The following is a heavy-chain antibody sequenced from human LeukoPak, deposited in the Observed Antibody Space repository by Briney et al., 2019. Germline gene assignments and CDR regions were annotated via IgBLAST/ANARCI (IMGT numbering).Heavy chain of an antibody. D-gene: IGHD3-10*01. CDR3: ARELRITMVRGVIIRGRSFDY. Sequence: ASVKVSCKASGYTFTSYGISWVRQAPGQGLEWVGWISAYNSNTNYAQKLQGRVTMTTDTSTSTAYMELRSLRSDDTAVYYCARELRITMVRGVIIRGRSFDYWGQGTLVTVSS. J-gene: IGHJ4*02. V-gene: IGHV1-18*01. CDR2: ISAYNSNT. CDR1: GYTFTSYG.